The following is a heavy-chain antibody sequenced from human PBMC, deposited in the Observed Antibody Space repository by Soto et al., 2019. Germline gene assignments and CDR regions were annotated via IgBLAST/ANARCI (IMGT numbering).Heavy chain of an antibody. CDR3: ATGDVQQWLANWFDP. CDR1: GGSISSGGYY. CDR2: IYYSGST. V-gene: IGHV4-31*03. Sequence: SETLSLTCSVSGGSISSGGYYWSWIRQHPGKGLEWIGYIYYSGSTYYNPSLKSRVTISVDTSKNQFSLKLSSVTAADTAVYYCATGDVQQWLANWFDPWGQGTLVTVS. D-gene: IGHD6-19*01. J-gene: IGHJ5*02.